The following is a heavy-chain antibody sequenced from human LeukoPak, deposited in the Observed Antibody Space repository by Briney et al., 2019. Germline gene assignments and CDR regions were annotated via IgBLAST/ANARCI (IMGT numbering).Heavy chain of an antibody. J-gene: IGHJ6*03. CDR3: AREGGYCSSTSCYTEDYYYYYMDV. V-gene: IGHV3-48*04. Sequence: GGSLRLSCAASGFTFSSYSMNWVRQAPGKGLEWVSYISSSSSTIYYADSVKGRFTISRDNAKNSLYLQMNSLRAEDTAVYYCAREGGYCSSTSCYTEDYYYYYMDVWGKGTTVTVSS. D-gene: IGHD2-2*02. CDR2: ISSSSSTI. CDR1: GFTFSSYS.